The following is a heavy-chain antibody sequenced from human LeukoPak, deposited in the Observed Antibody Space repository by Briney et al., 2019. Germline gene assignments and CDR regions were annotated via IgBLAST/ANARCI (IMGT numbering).Heavy chain of an antibody. D-gene: IGHD1-26*01. CDR2: IYYTGST. V-gene: IGHV4-59*04. CDR3: AKSGGYGLIDK. Sequence: SETLSLTCTVSGGSLSSYYWSWIRQPPGKGLEWIGNIYYTGSTYYNVSLTSRVTISIDTSKNLFSLRLNSMTAADTAVYYCAKSGGYGLIDKWGQGTLVTVSS. CDR1: GGSLSSYY. J-gene: IGHJ4*02.